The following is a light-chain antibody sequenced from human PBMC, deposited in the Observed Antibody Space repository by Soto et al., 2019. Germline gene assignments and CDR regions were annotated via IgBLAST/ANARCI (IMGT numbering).Light chain of an antibody. Sequence: EIQMTQSPSTLSASLGDRVTITCRASQSISTWLAWYQQKPGKAPKLLIYDASTLESGVPSRFSGSGSVTDFTLTINSLQPGDFATYYCQQYNTYLTLGGGTKVEIK. CDR2: DAS. V-gene: IGKV1-5*01. CDR3: QQYNTYLT. J-gene: IGKJ4*01. CDR1: QSISTW.